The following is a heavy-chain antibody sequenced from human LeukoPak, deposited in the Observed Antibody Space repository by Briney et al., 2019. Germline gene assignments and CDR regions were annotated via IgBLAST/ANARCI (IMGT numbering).Heavy chain of an antibody. CDR2: IYSGGST. Sequence: GGSLRLSCAASGFTVSSNYMSWVRQAPGKGLEWVSVIYSGGSTYYADSVKGRFTITRDNARKMVHLEMYSLRGEDTAVYYCAASKWSGSVDYWDQGALVTVSS. CDR3: AASKWSGSVDY. D-gene: IGHD3-3*01. CDR1: GFTVSSNY. V-gene: IGHV3-66*01. J-gene: IGHJ4*02.